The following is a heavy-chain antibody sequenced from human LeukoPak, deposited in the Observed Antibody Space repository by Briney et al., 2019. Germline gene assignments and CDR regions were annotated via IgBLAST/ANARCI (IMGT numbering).Heavy chain of an antibody. V-gene: IGHV1-2*02. J-gene: IGHJ3*02. CDR2: INPNSGGT. Sequence: GASVKVSCKASGYTFTGYYMHSVRQAPGQGLEWMGWINPNSGGTNYAQKFQGRVTMTRDTSISTAYMELSRLRSDDTAVYYCARDRGGGSYLGATDIWGQGTMVTVSS. CDR1: GYTFTGYY. CDR3: ARDRGGGSYLGATDI. D-gene: IGHD1-26*01.